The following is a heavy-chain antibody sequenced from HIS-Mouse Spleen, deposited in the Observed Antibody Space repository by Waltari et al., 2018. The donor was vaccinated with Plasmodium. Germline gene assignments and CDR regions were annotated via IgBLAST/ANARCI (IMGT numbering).Heavy chain of an antibody. J-gene: IGHJ4*02. V-gene: IGHV3-7*01. D-gene: IGHD6-13*01. CDR1: GFTFSSYW. Sequence: EVPLVESGGGLVQPGGSLRLSCAASGFTFSSYWMSWVRQAPGKGLEWVANIKQDGSEKYYVDSVKGRFTISRDNSKNTLYLQMNSLRAEDTAVYYCAKDRRSSSWYVDYWGQGTLVTVSS. CDR2: IKQDGSEK. CDR3: AKDRRSSSWYVDY.